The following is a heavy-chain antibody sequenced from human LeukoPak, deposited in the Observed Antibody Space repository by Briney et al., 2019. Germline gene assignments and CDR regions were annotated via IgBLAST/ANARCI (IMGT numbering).Heavy chain of an antibody. D-gene: IGHD1-1*01. V-gene: IGHV4-34*01. J-gene: IGHJ4*02. CDR1: GGSFAGYY. CDR2: INHSGST. CDR3: ASLVVTGTDYDY. Sequence: SETLSLTCAVYGGSFAGYYWRWIRQPPGKGLEWVGEINHSGSTNYNPPLEIPVTISVDTSKNQFSLKLSSVPAADTAVYYCASLVVTGTDYDYWGQGTLVTVSS.